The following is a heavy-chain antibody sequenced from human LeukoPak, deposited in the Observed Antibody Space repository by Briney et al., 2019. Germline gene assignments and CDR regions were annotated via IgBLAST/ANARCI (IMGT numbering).Heavy chain of an antibody. CDR2: ISGNSNNI. CDR1: GFILSNRN. J-gene: IGHJ5*02. CDR3: VRIPNGANFPNWFDP. V-gene: IGHV3-21*01. D-gene: IGHD4/OR15-4a*01. Sequence: PGGSLRLSCAASGFILSNRNMNWVRRAPGKGLEWVSSISGNSNNINYADSVKGRFTISRDNPKNSLYLQMNSLRVEDTAMYYCVRIPNGANFPNWFDPWGQGTLVTVSS.